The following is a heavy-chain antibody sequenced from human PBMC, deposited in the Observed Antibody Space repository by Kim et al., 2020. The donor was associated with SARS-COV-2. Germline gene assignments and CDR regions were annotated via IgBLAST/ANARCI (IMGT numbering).Heavy chain of an antibody. CDR1: GFTFGDYA. J-gene: IGHJ3*02. CDR2: ISWNSGSI. CDR3: AKVLEMATISGDAFDI. V-gene: IGHV3-9*01. D-gene: IGHD5-12*01. Sequence: GGSLRLSCAASGFTFGDYAMHWVRQAPGKGLEWVSGISWNSGSIGYADSMKGRFTISRDNAKNSLYLQMNSLRAEDTALYYCAKVLEMATISGDAFDIWGQGTMVTVSS.